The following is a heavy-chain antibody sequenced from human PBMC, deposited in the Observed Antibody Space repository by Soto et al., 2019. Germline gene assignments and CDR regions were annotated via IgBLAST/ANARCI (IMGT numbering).Heavy chain of an antibody. CDR1: GGSISSYY. CDR2: IYYSGST. J-gene: IGHJ5*02. D-gene: IGHD6-6*01. CDR3: ARFVSSSWSNWFDP. V-gene: IGHV4-59*01. Sequence: SETLSLTCTVSGGSISSYYWSWIRQPPGKGLEWIGYIYYSGSTNYNPSLKSRVTISVDTSKNQFSLKLSSVTAADTAVYYCARFVSSSWSNWFDPWGQGTLATVSS.